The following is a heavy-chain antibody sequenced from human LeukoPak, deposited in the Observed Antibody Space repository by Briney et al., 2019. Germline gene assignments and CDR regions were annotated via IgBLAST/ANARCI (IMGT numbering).Heavy chain of an antibody. Sequence: ASVKVSCKASGYTFTSYGISWVRQAPGQGLEWVRWISAYNGNTNYAQKLQGRVTMTTDTSTSTAYMELRSLRSDDTAVYYCARTDIVVVPAAIPYYFDYWGQGTLVTVSS. CDR1: GYTFTSYG. CDR2: ISAYNGNT. V-gene: IGHV1-18*01. D-gene: IGHD2-2*01. CDR3: ARTDIVVVPAAIPYYFDY. J-gene: IGHJ4*02.